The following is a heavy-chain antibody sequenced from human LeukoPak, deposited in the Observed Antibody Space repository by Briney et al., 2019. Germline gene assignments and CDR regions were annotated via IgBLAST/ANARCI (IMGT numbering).Heavy chain of an antibody. Sequence: PSETLSLTCTVSGGSISSSSYYWGWIRQPPGKGLEWIGSIYYSGSTYYNPSLKSRVTISVDTSKNQFSLKLSSVTAADTAVYYCARGITDRGPYIKLTAAGPGGWFDPWGQGTLVTVSS. V-gene: IGHV4-39*07. CDR3: ARGITDRGPYIKLTAAGPGGWFDP. CDR2: IYYSGST. D-gene: IGHD6-13*01. J-gene: IGHJ5*02. CDR1: GGSISSSSYY.